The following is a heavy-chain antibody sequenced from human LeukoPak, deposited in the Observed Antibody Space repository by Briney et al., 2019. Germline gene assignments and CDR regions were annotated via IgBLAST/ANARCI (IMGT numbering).Heavy chain of an antibody. CDR2: ISSNGNSI. CDR3: AADGGKDVFDC. V-gene: IGHV3-11*04. J-gene: IGHJ4*02. Sequence: PGGSLRLSCAASGLSFNDYYMNWIRQSPGKGLEWISYISSNGNSIYYADSVKGRFTISRDNAKNSLYLHMNSLRVDDTAVYYCAADGGKDVFDCWGQGTLVTVSS. CDR1: GLSFNDYY. D-gene: IGHD5-24*01.